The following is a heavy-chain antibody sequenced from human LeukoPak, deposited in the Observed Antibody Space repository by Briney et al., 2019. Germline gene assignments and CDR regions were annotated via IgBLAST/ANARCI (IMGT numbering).Heavy chain of an antibody. J-gene: IGHJ4*02. V-gene: IGHV4-59*08. D-gene: IGHD5-12*01. CDR2: IYYSGST. CDR1: GGSISSYY. CDR3: ARAKSGYSGYGVDY. Sequence: SETLSLTCTVSGGSISSYYWSWIRQPPGKGLEWIGYIYYSGSTNYNPSLKSRVTISVDTSKNQFSLKLSSVTAADTAVYYCARAKSGYSGYGVDYWGQGTLVTVSS.